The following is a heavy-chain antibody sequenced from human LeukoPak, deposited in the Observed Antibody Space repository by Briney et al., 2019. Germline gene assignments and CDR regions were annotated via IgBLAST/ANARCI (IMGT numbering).Heavy chain of an antibody. J-gene: IGHJ6*03. CDR3: AKDPSSSFDDYYYMDV. Sequence: GGSLRLSCAASEFSFNTYSTNWLRQAPGKGLEWVSAISGSGGSTYYADSVKGRFTISRDNSKNTLYLQMNSLRAEDTAVYYCAKDPSSSFDDYYYMDVWGKGTTVTISS. V-gene: IGHV3-23*01. CDR2: ISGSGGST. CDR1: EFSFNTYS. D-gene: IGHD6-13*01.